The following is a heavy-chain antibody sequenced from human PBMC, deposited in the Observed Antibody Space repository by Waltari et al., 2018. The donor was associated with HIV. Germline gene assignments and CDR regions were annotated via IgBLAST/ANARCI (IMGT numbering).Heavy chain of an antibody. D-gene: IGHD6-19*01. CDR1: GIQFQTLW. CDR3: ADAYNYRSHY. V-gene: IGHV3-7*01. J-gene: IGHJ4*02. Sequence: DVKLTQSGGAFVQPGGSLRLSCSVSGIQFQTLWMTWVRQSPGKGLEWVASMNQDGTLRHYGDSVKGRFTISRDNDNNSVSLEMSTVRPEDTATYFCADAYNYRSHYWGQGTLVVVSS. CDR2: MNQDGTLR.